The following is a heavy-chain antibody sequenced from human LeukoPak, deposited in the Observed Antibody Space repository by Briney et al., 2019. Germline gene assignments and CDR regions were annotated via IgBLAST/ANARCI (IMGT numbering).Heavy chain of an antibody. J-gene: IGHJ4*02. CDR2: INPNSGGT. CDR3: ARTYGSGNY. Sequence: GASVKVSCRASGYTFTGYYIHWVRQAPGQGLEWMGWINPNSGGTKYAQKIQGRVTMTRDTSISTAYMELSRLTSDDTAMYYCARTYGSGNYWGQGTLVTVSS. D-gene: IGHD3-10*01. V-gene: IGHV1-2*02. CDR1: GYTFTGYY.